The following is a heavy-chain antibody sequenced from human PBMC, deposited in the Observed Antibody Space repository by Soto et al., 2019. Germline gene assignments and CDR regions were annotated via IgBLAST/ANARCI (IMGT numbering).Heavy chain of an antibody. CDR3: ARETEDLTSNFDY. J-gene: IGHJ4*02. Sequence: GGSLRLSCAASGFTFTRYSMNWVRQAPGKGLEWVSSISSTTNYIYYGDSMKGRFTISRDNAKNSLYLEMNSLRAEDTAVYYCARETEDLTSNFDYWGQGTLVTVSS. CDR2: ISSTTNYI. CDR1: GFTFTRYS. V-gene: IGHV3-21*06.